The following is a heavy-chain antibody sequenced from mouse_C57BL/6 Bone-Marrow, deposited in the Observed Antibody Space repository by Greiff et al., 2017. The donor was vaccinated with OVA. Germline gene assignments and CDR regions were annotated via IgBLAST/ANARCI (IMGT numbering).Heavy chain of an antibody. Sequence: VQLQQPGAELVKPGASVKLSCKASGYTFTSYWMHWVKQRPGQGLEWIGMIHPNSGSTNYNEKFKSKATLTVDKSSSTAYMQLSSLTSEDSAVYDCARSDYGSSLWYFDVWGTGTTVTVSS. CDR3: ARSDYGSSLWYFDV. CDR1: GYTFTSYW. CDR2: IHPNSGST. D-gene: IGHD1-1*01. J-gene: IGHJ1*03. V-gene: IGHV1-64*01.